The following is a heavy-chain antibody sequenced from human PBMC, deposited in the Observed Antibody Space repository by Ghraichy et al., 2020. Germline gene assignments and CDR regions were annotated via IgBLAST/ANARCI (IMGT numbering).Heavy chain of an antibody. J-gene: IGHJ4*02. CDR3: VKSGTD. CDR2: ISTNGGIT. Sequence: GGSLRLSCSASGFLFSNYAMHWVRQAPGKGLEYVSAISTNGGITYYADSVKGRFDISRDNSKSTMYLQMSSLRLEDTAVYYCVKSGTDWGQGTLVTVSS. D-gene: IGHD1-7*01. V-gene: IGHV3-64D*09. CDR1: GFLFSNYA.